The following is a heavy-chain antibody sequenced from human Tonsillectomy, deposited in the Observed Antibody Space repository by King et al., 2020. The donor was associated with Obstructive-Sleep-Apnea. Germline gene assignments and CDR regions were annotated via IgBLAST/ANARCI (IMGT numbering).Heavy chain of an antibody. J-gene: IGHJ6*02. Sequence: VQLVESGGGLVQPGGSLKLSCAASGFIISGSAMHWVRQASGKGLEWIGRIRSKDNNYATAYVASVKGRFTVSRDDSKKTAYLQMNSLKTEDTAVYYCTRPGGDASYYYGMDVWGQGATVTVSS. V-gene: IGHV3-73*02. CDR1: GFIISGSA. CDR2: IRSKDNNYAT. D-gene: IGHD2-21*02. CDR3: TRPGGDASYYYGMDV.